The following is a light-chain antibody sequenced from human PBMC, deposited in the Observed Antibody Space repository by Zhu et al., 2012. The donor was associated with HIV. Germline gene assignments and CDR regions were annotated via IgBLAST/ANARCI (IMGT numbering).Light chain of an antibody. J-gene: IGKJ3*01. Sequence: DIQMTQSPSSLSASLRDRVTITCRASEGISNNLAWYQQKPGKPPKLLIYAASTLQSGVPSRFSGSGSGTDFTLTISSLQPEDVATYYCQKYNSAPLITFGPGTKVDIK. V-gene: IGKV1-27*01. CDR3: QKYNSAPLIT. CDR1: EGISNN. CDR2: AAS.